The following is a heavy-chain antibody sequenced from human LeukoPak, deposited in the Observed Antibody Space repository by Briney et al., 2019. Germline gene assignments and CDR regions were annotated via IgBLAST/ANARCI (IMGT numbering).Heavy chain of an antibody. Sequence: GGSLRLSCGDPGFTFSNYAMNWVRQAPGKGLEWVSAISASGDTTYYADSVKGRFTISRDNSKSTLYLQMNSLSADDTAVYYCAKGGTQLWSHFDYWGQGTLVTVSS. J-gene: IGHJ4*02. CDR3: AKGGTQLWSHFDY. CDR2: ISASGDTT. D-gene: IGHD5-18*01. V-gene: IGHV3-23*01. CDR1: GFTFSNYA.